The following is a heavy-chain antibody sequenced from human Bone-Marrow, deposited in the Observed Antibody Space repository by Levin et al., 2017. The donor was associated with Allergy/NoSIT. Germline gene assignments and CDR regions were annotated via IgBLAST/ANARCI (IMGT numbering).Heavy chain of an antibody. CDR1: GFTFDDYA. Sequence: PGGSLRLSCAASGFTFDDYAMHWVRQAPGKGLEWVSGISWNSGSIGYADSVKGRFTISRDNAKNSLYLQMNSLRAEDTALYYCAKDHYYYGSGSLSWGQGTLVTVSS. J-gene: IGHJ4*02. D-gene: IGHD3-10*01. CDR2: ISWNSGSI. V-gene: IGHV3-9*01. CDR3: AKDHYYYGSGSLS.